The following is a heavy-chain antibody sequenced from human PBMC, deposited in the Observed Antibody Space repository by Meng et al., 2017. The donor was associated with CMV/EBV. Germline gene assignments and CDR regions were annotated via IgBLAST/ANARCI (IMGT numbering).Heavy chain of an antibody. V-gene: IGHV3-33*06. Sequence: GGSLRPSCAASGSTFSSFAVNWVRQAPGKGMEWVAVIWFDESDKYYADSVKGRFTISRDNFENTLYLQMNSLRAEDTAVYYCAKGAVASTTTYYYYGMDVWGQGTTVTVSS. CDR2: IWFDESDK. CDR1: GSTFSSFA. D-gene: IGHD2-15*01. J-gene: IGHJ6*02. CDR3: AKGAVASTTTYYYYGMDV.